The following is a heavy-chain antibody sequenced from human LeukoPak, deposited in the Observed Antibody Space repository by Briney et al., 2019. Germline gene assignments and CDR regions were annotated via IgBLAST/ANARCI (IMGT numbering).Heavy chain of an antibody. J-gene: IGHJ4*02. D-gene: IGHD6-13*01. CDR2: IIPILGIA. Sequence: SVKVSCKASGYTFTSYDINWVRQATEQGLEWMGRIIPILGIANYAQKFQGRVTITADKSTSTAYMELSSLRSEDTAVYYCAKLSSSWFFDYWGQGTLVTVSS. CDR3: AKLSSSWFFDY. V-gene: IGHV1-69*04. CDR1: GYTFTSYD.